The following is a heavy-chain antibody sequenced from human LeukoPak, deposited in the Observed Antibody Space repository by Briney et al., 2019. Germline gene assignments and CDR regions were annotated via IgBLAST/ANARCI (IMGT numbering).Heavy chain of an antibody. V-gene: IGHV3-30*02. J-gene: IGHJ6*03. CDR2: IRYDGSNK. Sequence: PGGSLRLSCAASGFTFSSYGMHWVRQAPGKGLEWVAFIRYDGSNKYYADSVKGRFTISRDNSKNTLYLQMNSLRAEDTAVYYCAKDLMVPQDMDVWGKGTTVTISS. CDR3: AKDLMVPQDMDV. CDR1: GFTFSSYG. D-gene: IGHD6-13*01.